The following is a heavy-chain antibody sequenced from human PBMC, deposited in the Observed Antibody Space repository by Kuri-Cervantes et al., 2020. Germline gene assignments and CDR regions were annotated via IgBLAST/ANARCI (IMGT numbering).Heavy chain of an antibody. CDR1: GGSFSGYY. V-gene: IGHV4-34*01. CDR2: INHSGST. Sequence: SEILSPTCAVYGGSFSGYYWSWIRQPPGKGLEWIGEINHSGSTNNNPSLKSRVTISVDTSKNQFSLKLSSVTAADTAVYYCARRQRKQQLVFQAGCFDYWGQGTLVTVSS. CDR3: ARRQRKQQLVFQAGCFDY. J-gene: IGHJ4*02. D-gene: IGHD6-13*01.